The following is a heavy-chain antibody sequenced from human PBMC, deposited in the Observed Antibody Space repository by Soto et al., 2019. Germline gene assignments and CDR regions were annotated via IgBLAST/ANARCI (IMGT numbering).Heavy chain of an antibody. CDR2: IFLVGGCT. D-gene: IGHD3-16*01. V-gene: IGHV3-9*01. Sequence: GGSLRLSCVVSVSTIDDYAMHLVRQVPGKGLECVSGIFLVGGCTGYADSVKGRFTISRDRDKNSLSLQMNSLRIEDKAVYYCGKDLSPGGLESWGNGTRLTVSS. CDR3: GKDLSPGGLES. J-gene: IGHJ6*04. CDR1: VSTIDDYA.